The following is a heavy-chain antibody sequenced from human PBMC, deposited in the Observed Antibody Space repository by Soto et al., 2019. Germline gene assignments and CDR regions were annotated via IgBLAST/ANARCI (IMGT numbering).Heavy chain of an antibody. D-gene: IGHD2-15*01. V-gene: IGHV4-30-4*01. J-gene: IGHJ6*02. Sequence: QVQLQESGPGLVKPSQTLSLTCTVSGGSINSGEYFWSWIRQPPGKGLEWIGYIYHSGSTYYNPSLQNRVTRSLDTSKNQFSLKVNSVTASDTAVYYCARGGPPTYHYYYGLDVWGQGTAVTVSS. CDR3: ARGGPPTYHYYYGLDV. CDR2: IYHSGST. CDR1: GGSINSGEYF.